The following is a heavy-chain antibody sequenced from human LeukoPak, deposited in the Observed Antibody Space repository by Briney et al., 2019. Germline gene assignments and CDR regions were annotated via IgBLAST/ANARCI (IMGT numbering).Heavy chain of an antibody. D-gene: IGHD1-26*01. CDR3: ARTFRTVWELPYF. CDR1: GGSISSGSYY. J-gene: IGHJ4*02. V-gene: IGHV4-39*07. CDR2: FFHSGST. Sequence: PSETLSLTCSVSGGSISSGSYYWSWIRQPPGKGLEWIGSFFHSGSTFYNPSLKSRVSISVDTSKNQFSLKLSSVTAADTAVYYCARTFRTVWELPYFWGQGTLVTVSS.